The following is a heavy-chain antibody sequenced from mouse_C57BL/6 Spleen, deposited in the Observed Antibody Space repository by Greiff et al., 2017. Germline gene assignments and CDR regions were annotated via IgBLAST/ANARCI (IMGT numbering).Heavy chain of an antibody. CDR2: IDPETGGT. J-gene: IGHJ2*01. Sequence: QVQLQQSGAELVRPGASVTLSCKASGYTFTDYEMHWVKQTPVHGLEWIGAIDPETGGTAYNQKFKGKAILTADKSSSTAYMELRSLTSEDSAVYYCTRRDYCGSGDYFDYWGQGTTLTVSS. CDR3: TRRDYCGSGDYFDY. CDR1: GYTFTDYE. D-gene: IGHD1-1*01. V-gene: IGHV1-15*01.